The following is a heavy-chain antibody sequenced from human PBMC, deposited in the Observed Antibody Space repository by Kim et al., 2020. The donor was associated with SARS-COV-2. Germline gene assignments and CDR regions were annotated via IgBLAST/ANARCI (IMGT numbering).Heavy chain of an antibody. CDR1: GGTFSSYA. D-gene: IGHD2-15*01. Sequence: SVKVSCKASGGTFSSYAISWVRQAPGQGLEWMGGIIPIFGTANYAQKFQGRVTITADESTSTAYMELSSLRSEDTAVYYCARAQCCSGGSCYLPEYFQHWGHGTLVTVSS. CDR2: IIPIFGTA. J-gene: IGHJ1*01. CDR3: ARAQCCSGGSCYLPEYFQH. V-gene: IGHV1-69*13.